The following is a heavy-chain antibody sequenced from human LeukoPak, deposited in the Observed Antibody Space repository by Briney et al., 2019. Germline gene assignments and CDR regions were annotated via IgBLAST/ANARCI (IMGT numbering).Heavy chain of an antibody. V-gene: IGHV3-20*04. D-gene: IGHD3-22*01. CDR2: IHWNGGST. Sequence: PGGSLRLSCAASGFTFDDYGMSWVRQAPGKGLGWVSGIHWNGGSTGYADSVKGRFTISRDNAKNSLYLQMNSLRAEDTALYYCARDSPFDSSGYYEFDYWGQGTLVTVSS. J-gene: IGHJ4*02. CDR3: ARDSPFDSSGYYEFDY. CDR1: GFTFDDYG.